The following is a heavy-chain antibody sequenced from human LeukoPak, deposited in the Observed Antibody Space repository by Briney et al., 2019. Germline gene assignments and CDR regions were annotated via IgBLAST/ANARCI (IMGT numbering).Heavy chain of an antibody. CDR2: ISGYNGYT. CDR1: GGTFSSYA. D-gene: IGHD4-11*01. J-gene: IGHJ1*01. V-gene: IGHV1-18*01. Sequence: ASVKVSCKASGGTFSSYAISWVRQAPGQGLEWMGWISGYNGYTNYAQKFQFRVTMTTDTSTSTAYMELRSLTSDDTAVYYCARDKAVTTELTQYFHHWGQGTLVTVSS. CDR3: ARDKAVTTELTQYFHH.